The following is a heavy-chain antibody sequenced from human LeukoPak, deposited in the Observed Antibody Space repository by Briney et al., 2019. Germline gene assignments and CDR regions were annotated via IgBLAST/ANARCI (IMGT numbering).Heavy chain of an antibody. CDR2: ISTSSDKI. J-gene: IGHJ4*02. Sequence: GGFLTLSCAASGFTFSSYSMNWVRQAPGKGLEWVSCISTSSDKIYYADSVKGRFTISRDSAKNSLYLQMNSLRAEDTAVYFCARDTDFDYWGQGTLVTVSS. CDR3: ARDTDFDY. CDR1: GFTFSSYS. V-gene: IGHV3-21*06.